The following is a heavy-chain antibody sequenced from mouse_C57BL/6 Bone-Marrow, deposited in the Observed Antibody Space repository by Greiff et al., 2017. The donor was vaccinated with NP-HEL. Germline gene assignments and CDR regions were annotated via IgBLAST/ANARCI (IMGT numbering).Heavy chain of an antibody. CDR1: VFNIKDDY. CDR2: IDPENGDT. CDR3: TMDDYDGYAMDY. Sequence: QLQQSGAELVPPFSSFTFSFTSSVFNIKDDYMHWVKQRPEQGLEWIGWIDPENGDTESASKFQGKATITADTSSNTAYLQLSSLTSEDTAVYYCTMDDYDGYAMDYWGQGTSVTVSS. V-gene: IGHV14-4*01. J-gene: IGHJ4*01. D-gene: IGHD2-4*01.